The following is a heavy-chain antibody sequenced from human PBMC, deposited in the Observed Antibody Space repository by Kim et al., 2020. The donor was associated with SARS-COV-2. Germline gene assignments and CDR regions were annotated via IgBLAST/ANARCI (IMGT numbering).Heavy chain of an antibody. Sequence: SNKNYEDAVKGRFTISRDNSKTTLYLQMNSLRAEDTAVYYCAREDMVAPDYWGQGTLVTVSS. CDR2: SNK. D-gene: IGHD2-15*01. V-gene: IGHV3-33*01. J-gene: IGHJ4*02. CDR3: AREDMVAPDY.